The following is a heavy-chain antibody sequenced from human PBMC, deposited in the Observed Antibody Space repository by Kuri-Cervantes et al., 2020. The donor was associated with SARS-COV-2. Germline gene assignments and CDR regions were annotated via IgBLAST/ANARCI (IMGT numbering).Heavy chain of an antibody. D-gene: IGHD3-22*01. CDR1: GFTFSSYA. V-gene: IGHV3-30-3*01. J-gene: IGHJ6*02. Sequence: LSLTCAASGFTFSSYAMHWVRQAPGKGLEWVAVVSYDGSNKYYADSVKGRFTISSDNSKNTLYLQMNSLRAEDTAVYYCARDLFYDTAYGMDVWGQGTTVTVSS. CDR3: ARDLFYDTAYGMDV. CDR2: VSYDGSNK.